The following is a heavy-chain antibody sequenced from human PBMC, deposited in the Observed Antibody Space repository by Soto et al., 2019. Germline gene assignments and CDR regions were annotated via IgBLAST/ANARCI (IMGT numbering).Heavy chain of an antibody. D-gene: IGHD3-3*01. J-gene: IGHJ6*02. CDR2: IYYSGST. V-gene: IGHV4-61*01. CDR1: GGSVSSGSYY. Sequence: SETLSLTCTVSGGSVSSGSYYWSWIRQPPGKGLEWIGYIYYSGSTNYNPSLKSRVTISVDTSKNQFSLKLSSVTAADTAVYYCARETYYDFWSGHPSYYYYGMDVWGQGTTVTVSS. CDR3: ARETYYDFWSGHPSYYYYGMDV.